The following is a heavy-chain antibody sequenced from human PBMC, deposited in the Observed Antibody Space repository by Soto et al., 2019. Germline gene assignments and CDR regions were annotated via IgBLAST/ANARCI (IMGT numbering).Heavy chain of an antibody. Sequence: GESLKISFKGSGYSFTTYLICWVRQLPVQGLEWMGVMFPGDSDTRYSPSFQGQVTMSADPSTNTAYLEWSSLKAADSAMYYCARVTDSSLGTMAVGRQGTTLTVS. CDR3: ARVTDSSLGTMAV. D-gene: IGHD6-19*01. CDR1: GYSFTTYL. J-gene: IGHJ6*02. CDR2: MFPGDSDT. V-gene: IGHV5-51*01.